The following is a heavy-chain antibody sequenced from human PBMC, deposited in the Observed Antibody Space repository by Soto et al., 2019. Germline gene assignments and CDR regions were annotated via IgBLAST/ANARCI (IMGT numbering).Heavy chain of an antibody. CDR2: IYWDGDE. CDR3: AHLLGGCRRTTCSPLRFDS. V-gene: IGHV2-5*02. D-gene: IGHD3-10*02. Sequence: QITLKESGPTMVEPTQTLTLTCTFSGFSLTTGELGVGWIRQPPGKALEWLSLIYWDGDEHYTPSLKSRLTITKDTSNNQVVLTMTNMDPVDTATYFCAHLLGGCRRTTCSPLRFDSWGQGTLVTVSS. CDR1: GFSLTTGELG. J-gene: IGHJ4*02.